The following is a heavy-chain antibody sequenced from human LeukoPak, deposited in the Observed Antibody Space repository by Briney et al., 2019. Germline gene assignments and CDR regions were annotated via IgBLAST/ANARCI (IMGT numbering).Heavy chain of an antibody. D-gene: IGHD1-26*01. CDR1: GFTFSSYS. V-gene: IGHV3-48*02. Sequence: PGGSLRLSCAASGFTFSSYSMNWVRQAPGKGLEWVSHITASGTAMFHADSVKGRFTISRDNAKNSLYLQMNSLRDEDTAVYYCASSGSYRFDYWGQGTLVTVSS. CDR3: ASSGSYRFDY. J-gene: IGHJ4*02. CDR2: ITASGTAM.